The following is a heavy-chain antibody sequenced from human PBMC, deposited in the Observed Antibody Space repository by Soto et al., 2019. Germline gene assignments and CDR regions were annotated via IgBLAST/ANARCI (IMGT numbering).Heavy chain of an antibody. CDR2: ISSSSSYI. CDR3: ARLGYGSGASEHHYFDI. Sequence: GGSLRLSCAASGFTFSSYSMNWVRQAPGKGLEWVSSISSSSSYIYYADSVKGRFTISRDNAKNSLYLQMNSMRAEHTAVYYWARLGYGSGASEHHYFDIWGHGTLITV. D-gene: IGHD3-10*01. CDR1: GFTFSSYS. V-gene: IGHV3-21*01. J-gene: IGHJ4*01.